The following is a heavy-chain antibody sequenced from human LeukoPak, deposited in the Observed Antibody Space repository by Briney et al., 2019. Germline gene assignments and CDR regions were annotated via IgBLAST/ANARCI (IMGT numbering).Heavy chain of an antibody. CDR3: ARSCGGDCYSDY. D-gene: IGHD2-21*02. V-gene: IGHV3-23*01. CDR1: GFSFSSYA. Sequence: GGSLTLSCAASGFSFSSYAMSWVRQAPGKGLEWVSAITGSGGSTYYADSVKGRFTISRDTSKNTLYLQMNILRAEDTAIYYCARSCGGDCYSDYWGQGTLVTVSS. CDR2: ITGSGGST. J-gene: IGHJ4*02.